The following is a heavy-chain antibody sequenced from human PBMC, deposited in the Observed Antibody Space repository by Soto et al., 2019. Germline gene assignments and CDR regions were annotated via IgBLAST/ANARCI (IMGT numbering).Heavy chain of an antibody. CDR3: AKDSMAGYSYEDPFDY. Sequence: QVQLVESGGGVVQPGRSLRLSCAASGFTFSSYGMHWVRQAPGKGLEWVAVISYDGSNKYYADSVKGRFTISRDNSKNTLYLQMNSLRAEDTAVYYCAKDSMAGYSYEDPFDYWGQGTLVTVSS. V-gene: IGHV3-30*18. CDR1: GFTFSSYG. D-gene: IGHD5-18*01. J-gene: IGHJ4*02. CDR2: ISYDGSNK.